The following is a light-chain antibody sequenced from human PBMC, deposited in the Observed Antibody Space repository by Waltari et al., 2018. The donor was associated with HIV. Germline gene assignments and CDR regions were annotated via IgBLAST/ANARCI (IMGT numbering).Light chain of an antibody. J-gene: IGKJ3*01. CDR3: QHPIKT. CDR2: RAS. Sequence: DIQMTQSPSTLSASVADRATSTCRASQNISTWLAWYQQKPGRAPKLLIYRASNLESGVPSRFSGSGSGTEFTLTISSLQPDDLATYYCQHPIKTFGPGTKVEIK. CDR1: QNISTW. V-gene: IGKV1-5*03.